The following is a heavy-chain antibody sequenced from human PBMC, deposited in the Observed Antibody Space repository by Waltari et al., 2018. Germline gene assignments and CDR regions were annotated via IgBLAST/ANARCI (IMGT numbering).Heavy chain of an antibody. Sequence: QVQLQESGPGLVKPSQTLSLTCTVSGGSISSGGYYWSWIRQHPGKGLEWIGYFYDVGITYSNPSLHSRVTISVDTSKNQFALKLSSVTSADTAVYYCARDRHSSGYYGGWFDPWGQGTLVTVSS. V-gene: IGHV4-31*03. J-gene: IGHJ5*02. CDR3: ARDRHSSGYYGGWFDP. CDR1: GGSISSGGYY. D-gene: IGHD3-22*01. CDR2: FYDVGIT.